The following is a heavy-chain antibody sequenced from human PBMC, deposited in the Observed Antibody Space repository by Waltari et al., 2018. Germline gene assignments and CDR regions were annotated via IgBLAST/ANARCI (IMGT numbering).Heavy chain of an antibody. J-gene: IGHJ4*02. CDR2: IYYSGST. CDR1: GGSISSSSYY. CDR3: ARHRDCSSTSCYRDFDY. Sequence: QLQLQESGPGLVKPSETLSLTCTVSGGSISSSSYYWGWIRQPPGKGLEWIGSIYYSGSTYYNPSLKSRVTISVDTSKNQFSLKLSSVTAADTAVYYCARHRDCSSTSCYRDFDYWGQGTLVTVSS. D-gene: IGHD2-2*01. V-gene: IGHV4-39*01.